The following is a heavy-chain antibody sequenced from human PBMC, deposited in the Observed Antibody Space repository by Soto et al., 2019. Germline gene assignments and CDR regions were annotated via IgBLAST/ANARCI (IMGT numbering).Heavy chain of an antibody. CDR1: GFTFSSYG. V-gene: IGHV3-33*01. CDR2: IWYDGSNK. D-gene: IGHD3-10*01. CDR3: ARDMVVRGVIITYAFDI. J-gene: IGHJ3*02. Sequence: PGGSLRLSCAASGFTFSSYGIHWVRQAPGKGLEWVAVIWYDGSNKYYADSVKGRFTISRDNSKNTLYLQMNSLRAEDTAVYYCARDMVVRGVIITYAFDIWGQGTMVTVSS.